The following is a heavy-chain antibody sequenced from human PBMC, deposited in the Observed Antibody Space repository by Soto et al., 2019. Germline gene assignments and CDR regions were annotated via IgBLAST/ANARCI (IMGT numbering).Heavy chain of an antibody. D-gene: IGHD5-12*01. CDR3: GRAHFGYSGSSRFDY. J-gene: IGHJ4*02. CDR1: GGSISSYY. Sequence: PSETLSLTCTVSGGSISSYYWSWIRQPPGKGLEWIGHIYYSGSTNYNPSLKSRVTISVDTSKNQFSLKLSSVTAADTAVYYCGRAHFGYSGSSRFDYWGQGTLVTVSS. CDR2: IYYSGST. V-gene: IGHV4-59*01.